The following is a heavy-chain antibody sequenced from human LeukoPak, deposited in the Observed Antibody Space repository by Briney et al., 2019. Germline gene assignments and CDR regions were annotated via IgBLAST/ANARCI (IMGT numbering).Heavy chain of an antibody. CDR1: GFTFSTYA. Sequence: GGSLRLSCAASGFTFSTYAMTWVRQAPGKGLEWVSSFSGSGGSTYYADSVKGRFTISRDNSKNTLSLQMNSLRADDTAVYYCARDTVTHNAFDIWGQGTMVTVSS. J-gene: IGHJ3*02. D-gene: IGHD4-17*01. V-gene: IGHV3-23*01. CDR2: FSGSGGST. CDR3: ARDTVTHNAFDI.